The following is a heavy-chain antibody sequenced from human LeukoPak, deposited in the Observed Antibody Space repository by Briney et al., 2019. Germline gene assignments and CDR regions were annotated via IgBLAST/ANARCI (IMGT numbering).Heavy chain of an antibody. CDR2: ISGDGGSP. CDR1: GFTFDDYA. CDR3: AKDSSGYYYVFQH. D-gene: IGHD3-22*01. V-gene: IGHV3-43*02. J-gene: IGHJ1*01. Sequence: GGSLRLSCAASGFTFDDYAMHWVRQAPGKGLEWVSLISGDGGSPYYGDSVKGRFTISRDNSKNSLYLQMNSLGTEDTALYYCAKDSSGYYYVFQHWGQGTLVTVSS.